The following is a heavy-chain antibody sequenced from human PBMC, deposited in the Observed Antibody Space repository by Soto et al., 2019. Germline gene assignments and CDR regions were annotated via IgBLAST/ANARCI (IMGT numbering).Heavy chain of an antibody. CDR2: INPNSGGT. J-gene: IGHJ6*03. Sequence: GASAKVSCKASGYTFTGYYMHWVRQAPGQGLEWMGWINPNSGGTNYAQKFQGWVTMTRDTSISTAYMELSRLRSDDTAVYYCARGTAADFWSGYYSSTYMDVWGKGTTVTVSS. V-gene: IGHV1-2*04. D-gene: IGHD3-3*01. CDR3: ARGTAADFWSGYYSSTYMDV. CDR1: GYTFTGYY.